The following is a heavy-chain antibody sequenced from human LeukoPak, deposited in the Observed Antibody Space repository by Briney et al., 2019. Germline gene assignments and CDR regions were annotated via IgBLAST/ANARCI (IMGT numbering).Heavy chain of an antibody. D-gene: IGHD4-17*01. Sequence: PGGSLRLSCAASGFTFTTYWMSWVRQAPGKGLEWVSSISSNSSYIYYADSVKGRFTISRDNAKNSLYLQMNSLRAEDKAVYYCARESTVTIISVYYYYNMDVWGKGTTVTISS. CDR3: ARESTVTIISVYYYYNMDV. CDR2: ISSNSSYI. V-gene: IGHV3-21*01. J-gene: IGHJ6*03. CDR1: GFTFTTYW.